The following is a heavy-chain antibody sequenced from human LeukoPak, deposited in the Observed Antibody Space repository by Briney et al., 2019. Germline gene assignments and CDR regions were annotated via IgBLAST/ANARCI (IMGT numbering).Heavy chain of an antibody. CDR2: ISSSGSTM. D-gene: IGHD3-10*01. Sequence: GGSLRLSCAASGFTFSSYEMNWVRQAPGKGLEWVSYISSSGSTMYYADSVKGRFTISRDNAKNSLYLQMNSLRAEDTAVYYCAREPLRGEPFDYWGQGTLVTVSS. V-gene: IGHV3-48*03. CDR3: AREPLRGEPFDY. CDR1: GFTFSSYE. J-gene: IGHJ4*02.